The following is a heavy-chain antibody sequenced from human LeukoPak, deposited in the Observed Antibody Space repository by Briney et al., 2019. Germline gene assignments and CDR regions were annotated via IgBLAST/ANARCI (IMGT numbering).Heavy chain of an antibody. CDR1: GGTFSGYN. J-gene: IGHJ2*01. V-gene: IGHV4-34*01. CDR2: INHSGST. Sequence: PSETLSLTCAAYGGTFSGYNWSWIRQPPGKGLEGIGEINHSGSTNYNPSLKSRVTISVDTSKNQFSLKLSSVTAADTAVYYCARGREIAALQRHWYFDLWGRGTLVTVSS. CDR3: ARGREIAALQRHWYFDL. D-gene: IGHD6-6*01.